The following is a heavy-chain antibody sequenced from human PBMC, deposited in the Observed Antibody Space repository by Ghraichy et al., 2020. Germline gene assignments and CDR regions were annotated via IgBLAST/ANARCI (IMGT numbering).Heavy chain of an antibody. V-gene: IGHV3-23*01. CDR2: ISGNGKNT. CDR3: SRHVTATNAFEI. J-gene: IGHJ3*02. CDR1: GFTFSNYA. D-gene: IGHD2-21*02. Sequence: LSLTCAASGFTFSNYAMYWVRQAPGKGLEWVSAISGNGKNTYYADSVKGRFTISRDNSKNTVYLQVHSLGADDTAIYYCSRHVTATNAFEIWGQGTMVTVSS.